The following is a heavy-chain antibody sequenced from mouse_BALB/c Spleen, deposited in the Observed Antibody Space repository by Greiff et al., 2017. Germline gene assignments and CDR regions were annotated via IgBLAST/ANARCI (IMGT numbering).Heavy chain of an antibody. CDR3: ARVSLVGEFYAMDY. CDR1: GFTFSSYA. V-gene: IGHV5-9-4*01. CDR2: ISSGGSYT. J-gene: IGHJ4*01. Sequence: EVKLMESGGGLVKPGGSLKLSCAASGFTFSSYAMSWVRQSPEKRLEWVAEISSGGSYTYYPDTVTGRFTISRDNAKNTLYLEMSSLRSEDTAMYYCARVSLVGEFYAMDYWGQGTSVTVSS. D-gene: IGHD4-1*01.